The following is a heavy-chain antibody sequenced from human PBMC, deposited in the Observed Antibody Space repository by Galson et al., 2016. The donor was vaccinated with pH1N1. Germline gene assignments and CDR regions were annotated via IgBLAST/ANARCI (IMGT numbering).Heavy chain of an antibody. CDR3: ARDKRRYFDS. CDR2: IYSDGST. J-gene: IGHJ4*02. V-gene: IGHV3-53*01. CDR1: AFSVRNNF. Sequence: SLRLSCASYAFSVRNNFMTWVRQPPGQALEWVSTIYSDGSTNYGDFVKGRFTVSRDISENTVFLQLNSLRVDDTAVYYCARDKRRYFDSWGQGTLVTVSP.